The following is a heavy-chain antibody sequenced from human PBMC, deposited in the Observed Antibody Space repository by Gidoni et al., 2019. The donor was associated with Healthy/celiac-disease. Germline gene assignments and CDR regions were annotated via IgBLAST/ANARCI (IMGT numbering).Heavy chain of an antibody. V-gene: IGHV4-61*02. CDR1: GGSISSGSYY. Sequence: QVQLQESGPGLVKPSQTLSLTCTVSGGSISSGSYYGSWIRQPAGKGLEWIGRIYTSGSTNYNPSLTSRVTISVDTSKNQFSLKLSSVTAADTAVYYCARGGYSYGHVDYWGQGTLVTVSS. J-gene: IGHJ4*02. CDR2: IYTSGST. CDR3: ARGGYSYGHVDY. D-gene: IGHD5-18*01.